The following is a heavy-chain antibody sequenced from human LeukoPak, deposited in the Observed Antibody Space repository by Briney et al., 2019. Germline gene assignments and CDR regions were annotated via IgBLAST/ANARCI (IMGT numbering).Heavy chain of an antibody. Sequence: ASVEVSCKASGYTFTSYYMHWVRQAPGQGLEWMGIINPSGGSTSYAQKFQGRVTMTRDTSTSTVYMELSSLRSEDTAVYYCAREKTGTTENGYYYYGMDVWGQGTTVTVSS. CDR2: INPSGGST. D-gene: IGHD1-7*01. CDR1: GYTFTSYY. J-gene: IGHJ6*02. CDR3: AREKTGTTENGYYYYGMDV. V-gene: IGHV1-46*01.